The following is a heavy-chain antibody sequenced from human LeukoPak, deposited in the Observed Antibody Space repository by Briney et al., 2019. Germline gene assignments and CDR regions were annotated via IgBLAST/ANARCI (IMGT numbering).Heavy chain of an antibody. CDR1: GGSINNYY. Sequence: SETLSLTCTVSGGSINNYYWSWIRQPAGKGLEWIGRVYTRGSTNYNPSLKSRVAMSVDTSKNQFSLKLSSVTAADTAVYYCARGRYCSADICSGGDAFDIWGQGTMVSVSS. CDR2: VYTRGST. V-gene: IGHV4-4*07. J-gene: IGHJ3*02. CDR3: ARGRYCSADICSGGDAFDI. D-gene: IGHD2-15*01.